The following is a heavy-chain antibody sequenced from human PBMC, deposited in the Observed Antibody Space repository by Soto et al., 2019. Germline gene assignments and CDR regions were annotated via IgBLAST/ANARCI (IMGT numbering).Heavy chain of an antibody. Sequence: SETLSLTCAVYGGSFSGYYWTWIRQPPGTGLEWIGEINHSGSTNYNPSLKSRVTISVDTSKNQFSLKLTSVTAADTAVYYCARRFCGGDCYHFDYWGQGTLVTVSS. V-gene: IGHV4-34*01. CDR1: GGSFSGYY. CDR3: ARRFCGGDCYHFDY. D-gene: IGHD2-21*02. J-gene: IGHJ4*02. CDR2: INHSGST.